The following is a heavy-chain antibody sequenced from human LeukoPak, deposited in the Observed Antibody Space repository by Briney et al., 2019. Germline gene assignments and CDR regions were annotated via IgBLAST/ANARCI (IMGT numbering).Heavy chain of an antibody. J-gene: IGHJ4*02. V-gene: IGHV3-30*12. CDR3: ARDYYYCDSSGFDY. D-gene: IGHD3-22*01. CDR2: ISYDGSNK. Sequence: GGSLRLSCAASGFTFSSYGMHWVRQAPGKGLEWVAVISYDGSNKYYADSVKGRFTISRDNSKNTLYLQMNSLRAEDTAVYYCARDYYYCDSSGFDYWGQGTLVTVSS. CDR1: GFTFSSYG.